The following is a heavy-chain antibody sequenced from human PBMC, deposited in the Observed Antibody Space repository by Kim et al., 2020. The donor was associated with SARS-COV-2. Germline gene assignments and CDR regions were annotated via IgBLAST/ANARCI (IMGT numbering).Heavy chain of an antibody. CDR2: ISSSSSYI. V-gene: IGHV3-21*01. CDR1: GFTFSSYS. J-gene: IGHJ4*02. Sequence: GGSLRLSCAASGFTFSSYSMNWVRQAPGKGLEWISSISSSSSYIYYADSVKGRFTISRDNARASLYLQMNSLRAEDTAVYYCARVLTGGWSYFDYCGQGT. CDR3: ARVLTGGWSYFDY. D-gene: IGHD6-19*01.